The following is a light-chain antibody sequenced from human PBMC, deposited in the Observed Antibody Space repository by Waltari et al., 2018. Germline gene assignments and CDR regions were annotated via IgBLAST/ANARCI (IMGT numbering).Light chain of an antibody. J-gene: IGKJ1*01. Sequence: DIVMTQSPDSLAVSLGERATINCKSSQTVLYSANHKNYLTWYQHKPGQPPKLLISWASIREPGVPDRVTGGGSGTDFTLTISSLQAEDVAVYYCQQHYTTPWTFGQGTKVEIK. CDR2: WAS. V-gene: IGKV4-1*01. CDR1: QTVLYSANHKNY. CDR3: QQHYTTPWT.